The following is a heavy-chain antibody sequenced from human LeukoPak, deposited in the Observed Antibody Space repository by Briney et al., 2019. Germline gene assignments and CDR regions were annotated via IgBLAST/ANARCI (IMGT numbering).Heavy chain of an antibody. CDR2: IYYSGST. CDR1: GGSISSSSYY. Sequence: SETLSLTCTVSGGSISSSSYYWGWIRQPPGKGLEWIGSIYYSGSTYHNPSLKSRVTISVDTSKNQFSLKLSSVTAADTAVYYCASSSEQLWFLHWGQGTLVTVSS. V-gene: IGHV4-39*01. J-gene: IGHJ4*02. CDR3: ASSSEQLWFLH. D-gene: IGHD5-18*01.